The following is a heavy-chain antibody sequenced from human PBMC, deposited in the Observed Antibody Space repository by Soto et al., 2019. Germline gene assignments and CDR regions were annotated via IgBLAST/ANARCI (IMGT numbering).Heavy chain of an antibody. CDR1: GGSVSSGSYY. D-gene: IGHD1-26*01. Sequence: SETLSLTXTVSGGSVSSGSYYWSWIRQPPGKGLEWIGYIYYSGSTNYNPSLKSRVTISVDTSKNQFSLKLSSVTAAATAVYYCARDNLWELNWFDPWGQGTLVTVS. J-gene: IGHJ5*02. CDR3: ARDNLWELNWFDP. CDR2: IYYSGST. V-gene: IGHV4-61*01.